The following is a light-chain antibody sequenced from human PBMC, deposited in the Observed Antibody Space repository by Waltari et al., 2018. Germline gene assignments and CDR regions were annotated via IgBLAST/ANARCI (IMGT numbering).Light chain of an antibody. CDR2: KAS. V-gene: IGKV1-5*03. J-gene: IGKJ2*01. Sequence: DIQVTQSPSTLSASLGDRATITCRASQSISSWLAWYQQKPGKAPKILIKKASSLESGVPSGFTGSGSGTEFTLTISSLQPDDFATYYCQQYNNYPYTFGQGTKLEIK. CDR3: QQYNNYPYT. CDR1: QSISSW.